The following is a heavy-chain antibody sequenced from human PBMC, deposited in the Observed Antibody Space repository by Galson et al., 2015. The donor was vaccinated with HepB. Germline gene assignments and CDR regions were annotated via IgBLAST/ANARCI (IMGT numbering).Heavy chain of an antibody. D-gene: IGHD3-10*01. CDR1: GFSLSTNGVG. V-gene: IGHV2-5*02. CDR2: IYWDDDK. J-gene: IGHJ5*02. CDR3: AHKGAAVQGVYRNWFDP. Sequence: PALVKPTQTLTLTCTFSGFSLSTNGVGVGWIRQPPGKALEWLALIYWDDDKRYSPSLKSRLTITKDTSKNQVVLTMTNMDPVDTATYYCAHKGAAVQGVYRNWFDPWGQGTLVTVSS.